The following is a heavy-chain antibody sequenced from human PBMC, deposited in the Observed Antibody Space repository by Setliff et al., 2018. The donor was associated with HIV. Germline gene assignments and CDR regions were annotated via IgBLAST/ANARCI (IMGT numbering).Heavy chain of an antibody. J-gene: IGHJ4*02. CDR1: GFTFSSSA. V-gene: IGHV3-30*04. D-gene: IGHD6-13*01. CDR2: IWYDGSNQ. CDR3: ARYSSSWHTFDY. Sequence: PGGSLRLSCATSGFTFSSSAMHWVRQAPGKGLEWVAVIWYDGSNQNYAGSVKGRLTISRDNSNNTLYLQMNSLTPEDTAVYHCARYSSSWHTFDYWGQGTLVTVSS.